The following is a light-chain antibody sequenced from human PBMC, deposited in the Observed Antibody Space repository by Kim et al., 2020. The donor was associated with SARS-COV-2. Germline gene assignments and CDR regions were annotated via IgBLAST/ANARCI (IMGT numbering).Light chain of an antibody. J-gene: IGKJ4*01. CDR2: RTS. Sequence: DIRMTQSPSTLSASVGDRVTITCRASQSVSAWLSWYQQKPGKAPSLLIYRTSTLQDGVPSRFSGRGSGTEFTLTISGLQPDDFATYYCQHFNSFGGGTKVDIK. V-gene: IGKV1-5*03. CDR1: QSVSAW. CDR3: QHFNS.